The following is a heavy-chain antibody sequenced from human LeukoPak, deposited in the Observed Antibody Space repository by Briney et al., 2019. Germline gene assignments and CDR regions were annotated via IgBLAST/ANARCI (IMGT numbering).Heavy chain of an antibody. J-gene: IGHJ4*02. CDR2: ISYDGSNK. CDR3: ASSLWFGELLFDIDY. V-gene: IGHV3-30*03. Sequence: HPGGSLRLSCAASGFTFSSYGMHWVRQAPGKGLEWVAVISYDGSNKYYADSVKGRFTISRDNSKNTLYLQMNSLRAEDTAVYYCASSLWFGELLFDIDYWGQGTLVTVSS. D-gene: IGHD3-10*01. CDR1: GFTFSSYG.